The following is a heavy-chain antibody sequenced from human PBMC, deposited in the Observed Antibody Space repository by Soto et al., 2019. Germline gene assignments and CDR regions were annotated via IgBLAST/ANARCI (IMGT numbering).Heavy chain of an antibody. CDR2: ISYDGSNK. J-gene: IGHJ6*02. CDR1: GFTFSSYG. D-gene: IGHD3-22*01. CDR3: AKEKVVIKGLYYYGMDV. Sequence: SLRLSCAASGFTFSSYGMHWVRQAPGKGLEWVAVISYDGSNKYYADSVKGRFTISRDNSKNTLYLQMNSLRAEDTAVYYCAKEKVVIKGLYYYGMDVWGQGTTVTVSS. V-gene: IGHV3-30*18.